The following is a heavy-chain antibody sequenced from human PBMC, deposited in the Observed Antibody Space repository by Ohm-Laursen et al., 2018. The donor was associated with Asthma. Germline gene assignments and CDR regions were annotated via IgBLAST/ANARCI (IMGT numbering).Heavy chain of an antibody. CDR2: INPLGYEK. J-gene: IGHJ4*02. CDR1: GVAFTDSW. CDR3: VTDAWWSYVH. D-gene: IGHD1-26*01. Sequence: SLRLSCTASGVAFTDSWMSWVRQLPGGSLEWVAKINPLGYEKYYMDSVRGRFAVSRDNAKNSLYLEMNSLRVEDTAVYYCVTDAWWSYVHWGLGTLVTVSS. V-gene: IGHV3-7*01.